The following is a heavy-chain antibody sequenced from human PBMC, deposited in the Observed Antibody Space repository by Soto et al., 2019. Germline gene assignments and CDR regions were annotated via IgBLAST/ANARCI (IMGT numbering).Heavy chain of an antibody. CDR2: LRSKAYGRTT. CDR3: ARDLASSDNDDLYGMDG. J-gene: IGHJ6*02. V-gene: IGHV3-49*03. CDR1: GFTFGDYT. Sequence: GGSLRLCGLASGFTFGDYTRSWFRHATGGGVECVSFLRSKAYGRTTASAASVTGRFTLSRDDSKSIAYLKMNSLKSEDTAVSYCARDLASSDNDDLYGMDGWGQGTTVTVSS. D-gene: IGHD4-17*01.